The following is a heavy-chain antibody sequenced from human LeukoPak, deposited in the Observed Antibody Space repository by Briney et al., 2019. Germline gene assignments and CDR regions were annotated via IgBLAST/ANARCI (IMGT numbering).Heavy chain of an antibody. V-gene: IGHV1-18*01. Sequence: ASVKVSCKASGYTFTSYGISWVRQAPGQGLEWMGWISAYNGNTNYAQKLQGRVTMTEDTSTDTAYMELSSLRSEDTAVYYCATSDYGPFDYWGQGTLVTVSS. J-gene: IGHJ4*02. CDR1: GYTFTSYG. CDR3: ATSDYGPFDY. D-gene: IGHD4-17*01. CDR2: ISAYNGNT.